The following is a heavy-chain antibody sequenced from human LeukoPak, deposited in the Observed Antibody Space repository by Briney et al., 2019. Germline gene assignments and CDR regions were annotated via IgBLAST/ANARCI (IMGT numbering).Heavy chain of an antibody. Sequence: SETLSLTCPVSGGSISSYYWSWMRQPAGRGLEWIGRIYTSGSTNYNPSLKSRVTMSVDTSKNQFSLKLSSVTAADTAVYYCARGGTYSSGKNPFDYWGQGTLVTVSS. J-gene: IGHJ4*02. D-gene: IGHD6-19*01. CDR1: GGSISSYY. CDR2: IYTSGST. V-gene: IGHV4-4*07. CDR3: ARGGTYSSGKNPFDY.